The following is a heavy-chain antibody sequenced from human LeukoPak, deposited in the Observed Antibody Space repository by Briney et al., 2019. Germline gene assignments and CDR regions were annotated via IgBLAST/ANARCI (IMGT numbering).Heavy chain of an antibody. D-gene: IGHD4/OR15-4a*01. V-gene: IGHV4-31*03. Sequence: PSETLSLTCTVSGVSLISGGFYWSWLPPPPGKGLEWIGYIYHTGKTYYNPSLKSRVTMSMDTSKRQFSLNLTSVTAADTAVYYCARDVTSNDNCFAPWGQGALVTVSS. CDR3: ARDVTSNDNCFAP. J-gene: IGHJ5*02. CDR2: IYHTGKT. CDR1: GVSLISGGFY.